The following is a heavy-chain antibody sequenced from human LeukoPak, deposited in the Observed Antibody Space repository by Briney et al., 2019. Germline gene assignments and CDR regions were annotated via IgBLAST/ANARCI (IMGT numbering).Heavy chain of an antibody. CDR3: AKDSNDYGDYNYFDF. J-gene: IGHJ4*01. CDR1: GFTYTGCH. Sequence: GGPVKLSRAASGFTYTGCHIHWVRQAPGKGLEWVALIWYDGSNTYYADSVKGRFTVSRDDSKNPLYLHMSSLRAEDTALYHCAKDSNDYGDYNYFDFWGQGTMVTVSS. CDR2: IWYDGSNT. V-gene: IGHV3-33*06. D-gene: IGHD4-17*01.